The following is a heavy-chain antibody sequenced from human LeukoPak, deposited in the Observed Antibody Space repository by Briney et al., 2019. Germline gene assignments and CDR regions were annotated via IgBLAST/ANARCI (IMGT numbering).Heavy chain of an antibody. CDR1: GYTFTSYG. J-gene: IGHJ5*02. V-gene: IGHV1-18*01. D-gene: IGHD3-10*01. Sequence: ASVKVSCKASGYTFTSYGISWVRQAPGQGFEWMGWISAYNGNTNYAQRLQGRVAMTTDTSTSTAYMELRSLRSDDTAVYYCAREPYYGSGSSHFDPWGQGTLVTVSS. CDR2: ISAYNGNT. CDR3: AREPYYGSGSSHFDP.